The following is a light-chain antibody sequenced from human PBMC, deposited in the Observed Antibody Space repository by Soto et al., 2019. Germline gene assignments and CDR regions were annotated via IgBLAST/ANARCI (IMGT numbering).Light chain of an antibody. CDR3: QQYDTYPLT. Sequence: DIQMAQSPSTLSASVGDRVTITCRASQNIDSWLAWYQHKPGKAAKVLIYDASSLETGVPSRFSGSGSGTEFSLTISSLRPDDFATYYCQQYDTYPLTFGQGTKVDIK. CDR2: DAS. J-gene: IGKJ1*01. V-gene: IGKV1-5*01. CDR1: QNIDSW.